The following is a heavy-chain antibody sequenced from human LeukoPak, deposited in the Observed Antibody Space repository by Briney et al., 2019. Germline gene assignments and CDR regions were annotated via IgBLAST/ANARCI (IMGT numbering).Heavy chain of an antibody. CDR2: TYYSAKWYN. Sequence: SQTLSLTFAISGDSVSINTAAWNWIRQSPSRGLEWLGRTYYSAKWYNDYAVSVKSRITINPDTSKNQFSLQLNYVTPEDTAVYYCARDRRSGSYGEYYYYYGMDVWGQGTTVTVSS. J-gene: IGHJ6*02. CDR1: GDSVSINTAA. V-gene: IGHV6-1*01. CDR3: ARDRRSGSYGEYYYYYGMDV. D-gene: IGHD1-26*01.